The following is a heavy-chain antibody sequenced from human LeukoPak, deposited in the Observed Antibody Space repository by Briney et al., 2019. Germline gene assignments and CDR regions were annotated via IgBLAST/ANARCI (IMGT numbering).Heavy chain of an antibody. J-gene: IGHJ3*02. Sequence: ASVKVSCKASGGTFSSYAISWVRQAPGQGLEWMGRIIPIFGTANYAQKFQGRVTITTDESTSTAYMELSGLRSEDTAVYYCAREIPGPYMIVAVGDAFDIWGQGTMVTVSS. CDR3: AREIPGPYMIVAVGDAFDI. CDR2: IIPIFGTA. V-gene: IGHV1-69*05. D-gene: IGHD3-22*01. CDR1: GGTFSSYA.